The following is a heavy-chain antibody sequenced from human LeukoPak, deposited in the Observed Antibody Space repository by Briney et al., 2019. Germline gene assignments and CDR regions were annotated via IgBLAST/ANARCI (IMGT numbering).Heavy chain of an antibody. CDR3: AKDDLREDDAFDI. CDR2: IRHDGSNK. V-gene: IGHV3-30*02. CDR1: GFTFSSYG. Sequence: GGSLRLSCAASGFTFSSYGMHWVRQAPGKGLEWVAFIRHDGSNKYYADSVKGRFTISRDNSKNTLYLQMNSLRAEDTAVYYCAKDDLREDDAFDIWGQGTMVTVSS. J-gene: IGHJ3*02.